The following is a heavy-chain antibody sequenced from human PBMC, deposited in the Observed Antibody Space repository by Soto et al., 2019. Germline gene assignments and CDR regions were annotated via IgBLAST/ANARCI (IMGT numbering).Heavy chain of an antibody. D-gene: IGHD2-2*01. CDR1: GFTFSDYY. Sequence: PGGSLRLSCTASGFTFSDYYMSWIRQAPGKGLEWVSYISSDANTIYYADSVKGRFTISRDNANNSMYLQMNSLRAEDTAVYYCARGFHLSVVVGGTDYWGQGTLVTVSS. CDR2: ISSDANTI. J-gene: IGHJ4*02. V-gene: IGHV3-11*01. CDR3: ARGFHLSVVVGGTDY.